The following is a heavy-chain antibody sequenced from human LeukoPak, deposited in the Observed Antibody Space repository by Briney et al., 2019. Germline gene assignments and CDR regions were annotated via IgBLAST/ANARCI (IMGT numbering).Heavy chain of an antibody. D-gene: IGHD3-22*01. CDR3: AKDISVSYYYDSSGTALDY. J-gene: IGHJ4*02. CDR2: ISGSGGST. Sequence: GGSLRLSCAASGFTFSSYAMSWVRQAPGKGLEWVSAISGSGGSTYYADSVEGRFTISRDNSKNTLYLQMNSLRAEDTAVYYCAKDISVSYYYDSSGTALDYWGQGTLVTVSS. V-gene: IGHV3-23*01. CDR1: GFTFSSYA.